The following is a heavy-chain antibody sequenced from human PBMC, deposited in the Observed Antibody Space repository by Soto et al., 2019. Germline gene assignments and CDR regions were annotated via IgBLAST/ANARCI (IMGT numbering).Heavy chain of an antibody. D-gene: IGHD3-3*01. CDR2: ISDYNCNT. Sequence: ASVKVSCKASGYTFSSYGISWVRQTPGQGLEWLGWISDYNCNTNYAQKFRGRVTMTTDTSTTTAYMELRSLRSDDTAVYYCARGGDSLDAFDIWGQGTMVTVSS. CDR1: GYTFSSYG. V-gene: IGHV1-18*01. CDR3: ARGGDSLDAFDI. J-gene: IGHJ3*02.